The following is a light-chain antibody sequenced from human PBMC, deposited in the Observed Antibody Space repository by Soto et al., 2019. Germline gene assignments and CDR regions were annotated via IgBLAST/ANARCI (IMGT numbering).Light chain of an antibody. J-gene: IGKJ5*01. CDR1: QSVSSSY. Sequence: EIVLTQSPCTLSLSPGERATLSCSASQSVSSSYLAWYQQTPGQAPRLLIYGASTRATGVPPTFSGSASGTEFTLTISSLQSEDFATYYCQQLNSYPLTSGQGTRLEIK. V-gene: IGKV3-15*01. CDR2: GAS. CDR3: QQLNSYPLT.